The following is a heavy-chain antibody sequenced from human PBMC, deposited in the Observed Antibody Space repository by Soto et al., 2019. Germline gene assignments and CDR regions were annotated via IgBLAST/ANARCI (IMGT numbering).Heavy chain of an antibody. CDR2: ISSSSSTI. D-gene: IGHD5-12*01. CDR3: ARDGVVATMEYYYDGMDV. J-gene: IGHJ6*02. Sequence: EVQLVESGGGLVQPGGSLRLSCAASGFTFSSYSMNWVRQAPGKGLEWVSYISSSSSTIYYADSVKGRFTISRDNAKNSLYLQMNSLRDADTAVYYCARDGVVATMEYYYDGMDVWGQGTTVTVSS. V-gene: IGHV3-48*02. CDR1: GFTFSSYS.